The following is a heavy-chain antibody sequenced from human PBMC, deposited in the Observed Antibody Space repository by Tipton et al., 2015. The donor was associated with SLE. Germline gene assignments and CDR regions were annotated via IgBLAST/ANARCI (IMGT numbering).Heavy chain of an antibody. J-gene: IGHJ5*02. D-gene: IGHD3-10*01. CDR1: GDPINSHY. CDR2: VYYSGDT. CDR3: ARESLGSHIINWFDP. V-gene: IGHV4-59*11. Sequence: TLSLTCTVSGDPINSHYWSWIRQPPGRGLEWIGFVYYSGDTLYNPSLKSRVTISLDTSTNQLSLTLTSVTAADTATYYCARESLGSHIINWFDPWGQGTLVTVAS.